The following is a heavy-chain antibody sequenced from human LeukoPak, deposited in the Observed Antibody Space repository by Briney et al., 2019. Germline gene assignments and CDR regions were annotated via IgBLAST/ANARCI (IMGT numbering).Heavy chain of an antibody. Sequence: SQTLSLTCAISGDSVSSNSAAWNWIRQSPSRGLEWLGRTYYRSKWYNDYAVSVKSRITINPDTSKSQFSLQLNSVTPEDTAVYYCAREAPHIAVAGTRQGKRYKYYFDYWGQGTLVTVSS. J-gene: IGHJ4*02. V-gene: IGHV6-1*01. CDR1: GDSVSSNSAA. D-gene: IGHD6-19*01. CDR2: TYYRSKWYN. CDR3: AREAPHIAVAGTRQGKRYKYYFDY.